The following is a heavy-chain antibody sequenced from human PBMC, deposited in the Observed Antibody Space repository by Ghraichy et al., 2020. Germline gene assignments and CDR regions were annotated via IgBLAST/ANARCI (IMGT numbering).Heavy chain of an antibody. Sequence: LSLTCAASGFTFSSYGMHWVRQAPGKGLEWVAVIWYDGSNKYYADSVKGRFTISRDNSKNTLYLQMNSLRAEDTAVYYCARDRITMVRGVILYYYGMNVWGQGTTVTVSS. CDR3: ARDRITMVRGVILYYYGMNV. CDR2: IWYDGSNK. D-gene: IGHD3-10*01. J-gene: IGHJ6*02. V-gene: IGHV3-33*01. CDR1: GFTFSSYG.